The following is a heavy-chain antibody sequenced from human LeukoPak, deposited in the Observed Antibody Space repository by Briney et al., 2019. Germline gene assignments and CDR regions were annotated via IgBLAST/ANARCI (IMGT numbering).Heavy chain of an antibody. D-gene: IGHD4-23*01. CDR3: ARDYGGNSGLYHYYYYLDV. CDR1: GFTVSSNY. J-gene: IGHJ6*03. CDR2: IYSGGST. Sequence: GGSLRLSCAASGFTVSSNYMSWVRQAPGKGLEWVSVIYSGGSTYYADSVKGRFTISRDNSKNTLYLQMNSLRAEDTAVYYCARDYGGNSGLYHYYYYLDVWGKGTTVTVSS. V-gene: IGHV3-66*01.